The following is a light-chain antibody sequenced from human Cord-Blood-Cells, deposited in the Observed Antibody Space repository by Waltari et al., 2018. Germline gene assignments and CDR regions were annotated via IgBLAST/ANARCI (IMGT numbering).Light chain of an antibody. CDR3: QQSYSTTST. V-gene: IGKV1-39*01. CDR2: AAS. CDR1: QSISSY. J-gene: IGKJ2*01. Sequence: DIQMTQSPSSLSASVGDRVTITCRASQSISSYLNRYQQKPGKAPKLLIYAASSLQSGVPSRCSGSGSGADYSLPISSRQPEEFATYYCQQSYSTTSTFGQGAKLVVK.